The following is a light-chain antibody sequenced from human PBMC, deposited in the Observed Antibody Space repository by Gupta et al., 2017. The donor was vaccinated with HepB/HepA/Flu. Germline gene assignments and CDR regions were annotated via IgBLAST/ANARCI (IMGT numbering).Light chain of an antibody. Sequence: MVLTQSPATPSLSPGERATLSCRASHSVGTFLAWYQQKPGQPPRLLIYDASNRATAIPARFSGSGSGTDFSLTISRLEPEDFAVYYCQQRRSWPLTFGGGTKVQIK. J-gene: IGKJ4*01. CDR1: HSVGTF. V-gene: IGKV3-11*01. CDR2: DAS. CDR3: QQRRSWPLT.